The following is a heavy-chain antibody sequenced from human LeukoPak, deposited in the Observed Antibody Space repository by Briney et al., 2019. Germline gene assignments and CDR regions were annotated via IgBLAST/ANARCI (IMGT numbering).Heavy chain of an antibody. Sequence: SQTLSLTCTVSGGSISSGGYYWSWIRQPPGKGLEWIGYIYHSGSTYYNPSLKSRVTISVDRSKNQFSLKLSSVTAADTAVYYCARQGGPGYYYDSSGYYPYFDYWGQGTLVTVSS. CDR3: ARQGGPGYYYDSSGYYPYFDY. CDR2: IYHSGST. CDR1: GGSISSGGYY. D-gene: IGHD3-22*01. V-gene: IGHV4-30-2*01. J-gene: IGHJ4*02.